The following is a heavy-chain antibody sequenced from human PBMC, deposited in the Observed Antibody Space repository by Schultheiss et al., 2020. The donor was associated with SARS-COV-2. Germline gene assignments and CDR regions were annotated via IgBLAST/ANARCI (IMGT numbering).Heavy chain of an antibody. J-gene: IGHJ6*02. CDR3: ASHEGNYYYYYGMDV. D-gene: IGHD4-23*01. CDR1: GFTFSSYA. Sequence: GSLRLSCAASGFTFSSYAMSWVRQAPGKGLEWVSAISGSGGSTYYADSVKGRFTISRDNSKNTLYLQMNSLRAEDTAVYYCASHEGNYYYYYGMDVWGQGTTVTVSS. V-gene: IGHV3-23*01. CDR2: ISGSGGST.